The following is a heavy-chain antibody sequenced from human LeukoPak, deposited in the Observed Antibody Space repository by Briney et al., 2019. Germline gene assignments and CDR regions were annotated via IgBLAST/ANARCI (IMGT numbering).Heavy chain of an antibody. J-gene: IGHJ3*02. V-gene: IGHV1-2*02. D-gene: IGHD3-22*01. CDR1: GYTFTIYA. CDR2: INPNRGGT. Sequence: ASVKVSCKASGYTFTIYAMNWVRQAPGQGNEWVGWINPNRGGTNNAQKFQRRVTTTRDTSISTAYKELSRLRSDDTAVYYGAISALRGYDEGATHLDSWGQGTMVTVSS. CDR3: AISALRGYDEGATHLDS.